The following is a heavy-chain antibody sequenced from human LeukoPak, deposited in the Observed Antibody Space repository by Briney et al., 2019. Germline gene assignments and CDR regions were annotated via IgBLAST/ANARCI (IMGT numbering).Heavy chain of an antibody. Sequence: PGGSLRLSCAASGFTFRTSGMNWVRQAQGKGLEWVSYISSSGTTISYAQSVKGRFTITRDNAQNSLTLHMNTLRADDTAVYYCAKDGGTHFDHWGQGTLVTVSS. J-gene: IGHJ4*02. CDR1: GFTFRTSG. CDR3: AKDGGTHFDH. D-gene: IGHD1-26*01. CDR2: ISSSGTTI. V-gene: IGHV3-48*01.